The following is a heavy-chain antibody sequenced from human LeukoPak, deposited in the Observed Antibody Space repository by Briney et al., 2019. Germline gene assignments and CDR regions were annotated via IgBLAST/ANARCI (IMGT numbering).Heavy chain of an antibody. D-gene: IGHD6-6*01. CDR3: ARELRAARVVFDY. CDR1: GGSISSSSYY. V-gene: IGHV4-39*07. CDR2: IYYSGST. Sequence: PSETLSLTCTVSGGSISSSSYYWGWIRQPPGKGLEWIGSIYYSGSTYYNPSLKSRVTISVDTSKNQFSLKLSSVTAADTAVYYCARELRAARVVFDYWGQGTLVTVSS. J-gene: IGHJ4*02.